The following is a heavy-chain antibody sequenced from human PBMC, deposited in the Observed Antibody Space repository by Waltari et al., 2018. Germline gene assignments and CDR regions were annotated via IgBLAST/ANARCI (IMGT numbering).Heavy chain of an antibody. Sequence: QVQLVQSGAEVTKPGASVKVSCTASGYTFTGSYLHRVRQAPGQGLEWMGWINPNSGGTNYAQKFQGRVTMTRDTSISTAYMELSRLRSDDTAVYYCARTDFWSGYYADYWGQGTLVTVSS. D-gene: IGHD3-3*01. V-gene: IGHV1-2*02. CDR1: GYTFTGSY. J-gene: IGHJ4*02. CDR2: INPNSGGT. CDR3: ARTDFWSGYYADY.